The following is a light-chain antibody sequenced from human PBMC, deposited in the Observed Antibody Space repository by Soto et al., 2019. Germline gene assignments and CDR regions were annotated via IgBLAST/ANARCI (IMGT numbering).Light chain of an antibody. Sequence: QSVLTQPASVSGSPGQSITISCTGTSSDVGGYNYVSWYQQHPGKAPKLMIYEVSNRPSGVSNPFSGSKSGNTAPLTISGLQSEDRAYYNCCPYTSSGFYVFGTGT. V-gene: IGLV2-14*01. CDR2: EVS. CDR1: SSDVGGYNY. J-gene: IGLJ1*01. CDR3: CPYTSSGFYV.